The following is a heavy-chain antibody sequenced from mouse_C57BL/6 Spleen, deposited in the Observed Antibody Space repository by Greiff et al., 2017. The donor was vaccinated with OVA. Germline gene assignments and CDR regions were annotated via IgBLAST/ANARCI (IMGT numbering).Heavy chain of an antibody. CDR3: ARGGVGQAFDY. CDR2: IDPSDSET. Sequence: QVQLQQPGAELVRPGSSVKLSCKASGYTFTSYWMHWVKQRPIQGLEWIGNIDPSDSETHYNQKFKDKATLTVDKSSSTAYMQLSSLTSEDSAVYYGARGGVGQAFDYWGQGTTLTVSS. D-gene: IGHD1-1*02. V-gene: IGHV1-52*01. J-gene: IGHJ2*01. CDR1: GYTFTSYW.